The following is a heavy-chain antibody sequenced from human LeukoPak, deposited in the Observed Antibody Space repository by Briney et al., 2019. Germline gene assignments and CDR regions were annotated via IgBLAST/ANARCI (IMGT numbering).Heavy chain of an antibody. D-gene: IGHD2-15*01. CDR1: GFIVTGNY. Sequence: GGSLRLSCAVSGFIVTGNYMTWVRLAPGKGLEWVSSISSSSSYIYYADSVKGRFTISRDNAKNSLYLQMNSLRAEDTAVYYCAKDDPSHSNRAVSGKGPTVTTSS. V-gene: IGHV3-21*01. CDR3: AKDDPSHSNRAV. CDR2: ISSSSSYI. J-gene: IGHJ6*03.